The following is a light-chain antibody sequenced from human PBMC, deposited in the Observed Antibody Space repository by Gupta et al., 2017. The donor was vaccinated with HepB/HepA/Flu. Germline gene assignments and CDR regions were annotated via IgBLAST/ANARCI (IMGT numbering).Light chain of an antibody. V-gene: IGKV1-27*01. CDR2: AAS. CDR3: QKDNSAPFT. J-gene: IGKJ3*01. CDR1: QGISNY. Sequence: DIQMTQSPSSLSASVGDRVTITCRASQGISNYLAWYQQKPGKVPKLLIFAASTLQSGVPSLFSGRGSGTDFSLTISTLQPEDVATYYCQKDNSAPFTFGPGTKVDIK.